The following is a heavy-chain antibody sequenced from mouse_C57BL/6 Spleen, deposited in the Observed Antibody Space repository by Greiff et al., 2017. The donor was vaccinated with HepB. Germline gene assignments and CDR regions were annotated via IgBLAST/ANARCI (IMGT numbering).Heavy chain of an antibody. V-gene: IGHV1-15*01. CDR3: TCYGSKDY. D-gene: IGHD1-1*01. CDR1: GYTFTDYE. CDR2: IDPETGGT. J-gene: IGHJ2*01. Sequence: VQLLQSGAELVRPGASVTLSCKASGYTFTDYEMHWVKQTPVHGLEWIGAIDPETGGTAYNQKFKGKTILTADKTSSKAYMRLRSLTSENSAVYYCTCYGSKDYWGQGTTLTVSS.